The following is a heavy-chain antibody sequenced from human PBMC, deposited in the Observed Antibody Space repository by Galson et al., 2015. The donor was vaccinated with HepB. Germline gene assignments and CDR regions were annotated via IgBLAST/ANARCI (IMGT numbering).Heavy chain of an antibody. Sequence: SGAEVKKPGESLKISCKGSGYSFTSYWIVWVRQMPGKGLEWMGIIHPADSDTRYSPSFQGQVTISADKSISTAYLQWSSLKASDTAMYFCARVRGSYYAGDAFDIWGQGTMVTVSS. D-gene: IGHD1-26*01. J-gene: IGHJ3*02. V-gene: IGHV5-51*01. CDR2: IHPADSDT. CDR3: ARVRGSYYAGDAFDI. CDR1: GYSFTSYW.